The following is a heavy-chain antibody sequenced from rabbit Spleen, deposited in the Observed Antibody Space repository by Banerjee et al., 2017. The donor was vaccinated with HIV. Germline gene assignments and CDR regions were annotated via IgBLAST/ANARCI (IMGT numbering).Heavy chain of an antibody. Sequence: QEQLVESGGGLVQPEGSLTLTCKASGFSFTDKDVMCWVRQAPGKGLEWIGCINTITGKTVYATWAKGRFTISRTSSTTVTLRMTSLTAADRATYFCARDLVAVIGWNFGWWGPGTLVTVS. D-gene: IGHD1-1*01. CDR1: GFSFTDKDV. CDR2: INTITGKT. CDR3: ARDLVAVIGWNFGW. J-gene: IGHJ4*01. V-gene: IGHV1S45*01.